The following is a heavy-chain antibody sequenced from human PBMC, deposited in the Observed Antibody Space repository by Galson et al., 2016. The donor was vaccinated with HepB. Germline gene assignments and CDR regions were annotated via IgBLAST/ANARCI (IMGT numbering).Heavy chain of an antibody. CDR2: IHTSGST. CDR1: GGSISNAGYY. J-gene: IGHJ6*03. D-gene: IGHD6-19*01. V-gene: IGHV4-61*02. Sequence: PLSLTCTVTGGSISNAGYYWSWIRQPAGKGLEWLGRIHTSGSTNYNPSLKSLVSISVDTSKNEFSLRLTSVTAADTAVYYCARGTRSNDWYPYCMDVWGKGTTVTVSS. CDR3: ARGTRSNDWYPYCMDV.